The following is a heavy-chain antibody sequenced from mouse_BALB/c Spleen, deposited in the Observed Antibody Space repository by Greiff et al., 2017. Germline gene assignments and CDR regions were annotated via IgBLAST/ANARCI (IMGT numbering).Heavy chain of an antibody. Sequence: EVQRVESGGGLVQPGGSLKLSCAASGFTFSSYGMSWVRQTPDKRLELVATINSNGGSTYYPDSVKGRFTISRDNAKNTLYLQMSSLKSEDTAMYYCARAGYAPFDYWGQGTTLTVSS. J-gene: IGHJ2*01. CDR1: GFTFSSYG. V-gene: IGHV5-6-3*01. CDR3: ARAGYAPFDY. D-gene: IGHD2-2*01. CDR2: INSNGGST.